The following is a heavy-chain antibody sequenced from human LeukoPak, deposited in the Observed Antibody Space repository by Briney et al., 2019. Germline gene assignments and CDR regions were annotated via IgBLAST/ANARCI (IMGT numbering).Heavy chain of an antibody. CDR3: ARVFGPALKEYQLLYYYYYMDV. J-gene: IGHJ6*03. CDR1: GGSFSQYT. V-gene: IGHV4-34*01. CDR2: VNQSRGT. D-gene: IGHD2-2*01. Sequence: SETLSLTCGVSGGSFSQYTRNWIRQSPEKGLEWIWDVNQSRGTTYNPSLKRRVTISVDAYKNQFSLKLISVTAADTAVYYCARVFGPALKEYQLLYYYYYMDVWGKGTTVTVSS.